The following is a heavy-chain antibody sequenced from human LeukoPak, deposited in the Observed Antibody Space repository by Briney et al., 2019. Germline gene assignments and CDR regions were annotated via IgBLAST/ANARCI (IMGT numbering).Heavy chain of an antibody. J-gene: IGHJ6*02. Sequence: ASVKVSCMASGYTFTSYDINWVRQATGQGLEWMGWMNPNSGNTGYAQKFQGRVTMTRNTSISTAYMELSSLRSEDTAVYYCARVPSGGSSLQPYYYYGMDVWGQGTTVTVSS. D-gene: IGHD2-15*01. CDR3: ARVPSGGSSLQPYYYYGMDV. CDR2: MNPNSGNT. V-gene: IGHV1-8*01. CDR1: GYTFTSYD.